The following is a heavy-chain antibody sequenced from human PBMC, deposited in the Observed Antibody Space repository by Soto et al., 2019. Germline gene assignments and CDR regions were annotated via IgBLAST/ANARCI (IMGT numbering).Heavy chain of an antibody. CDR2: IYYSGST. Sequence: SGTLSLTCTVSGGSISSGDYYWSWIRQPPGKGLEWIGYIYYSGSTYYNPSLKNRVNISVDTSKNQFTLKLSSVTPADTAVYYCARERPYCTNGVCYTHDAFDIWGQGTMVTVSS. CDR3: ARERPYCTNGVCYTHDAFDI. V-gene: IGHV4-30-4*01. J-gene: IGHJ3*02. D-gene: IGHD2-8*01. CDR1: GGSISSGDYY.